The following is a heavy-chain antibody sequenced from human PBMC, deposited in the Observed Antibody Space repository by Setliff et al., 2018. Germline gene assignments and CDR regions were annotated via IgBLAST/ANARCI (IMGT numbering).Heavy chain of an antibody. CDR3: AKDDQIRGHNLDY. V-gene: IGHV3-23*01. Sequence: GVLKISCAASRFTFSNYAMSWVRQAPGKGLEWVSAISASGRTTYSADSVKGRFTISRDNSKNTLSLQMNSLRAEDTATYYCAKDDQIRGHNLDYWGQGQWSPSPQ. CDR2: ISASGRTT. D-gene: IGHD3-10*01. CDR1: RFTFSNYA. J-gene: IGHJ4*02.